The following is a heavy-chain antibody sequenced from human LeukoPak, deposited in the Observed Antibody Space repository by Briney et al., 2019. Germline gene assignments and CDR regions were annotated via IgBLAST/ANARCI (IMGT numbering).Heavy chain of an antibody. CDR2: ISYDGSNK. D-gene: IGHD3-10*01. V-gene: IGHV3-30*03. CDR3: AREDSYYGSGRPY. Sequence: GRSLRLSCAASGFTFSSYGMHWVRQAPGKGLEWVAVISYDGSNKYYADSVKGRFTISRDNSKNTLYLQMNSLRAEDTAVYYCAREDSYYGSGRPYWGQGTLVTVSS. J-gene: IGHJ4*02. CDR1: GFTFSSYG.